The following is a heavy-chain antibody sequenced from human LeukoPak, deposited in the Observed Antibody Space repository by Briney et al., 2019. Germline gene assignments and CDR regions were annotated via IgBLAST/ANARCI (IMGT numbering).Heavy chain of an antibody. J-gene: IGHJ4*02. V-gene: IGHV1-58*01. Sequence: SVKVSCKASGFTFTSSAVQWVRQARGQRLEWIGWIVVGSGNTNYAQKLQERVTITRDMSTSTAYMELSSLRSEDTAVYYCAADDGDILTAPGDYWGQGTLVTVSS. D-gene: IGHD3-9*01. CDR1: GFTFTSSA. CDR3: AADDGDILTAPGDY. CDR2: IVVGSGNT.